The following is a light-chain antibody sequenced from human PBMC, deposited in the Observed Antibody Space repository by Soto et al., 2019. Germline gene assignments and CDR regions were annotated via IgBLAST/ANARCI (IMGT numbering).Light chain of an antibody. Sequence: QPVLTQPPSVSGAPGQRVTISCTGGSSNIGAGYDVHWYQQLPGTAPKLLIYGNSNRPSGVPDRFSGSKSGTSASLAITGLQAEDEADYYCQSYDSSLSAVVFGGGTKVTVL. CDR1: SSNIGAGYD. V-gene: IGLV1-40*01. CDR2: GNS. J-gene: IGLJ2*01. CDR3: QSYDSSLSAVV.